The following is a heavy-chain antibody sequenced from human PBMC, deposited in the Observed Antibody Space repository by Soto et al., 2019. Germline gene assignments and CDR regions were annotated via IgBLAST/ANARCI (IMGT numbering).Heavy chain of an antibody. J-gene: IGHJ4*02. D-gene: IGHD1-26*01. CDR1: GGSFSGSY. CDR3: ASPSDRSVSYRTPFDY. V-gene: IGHV4-34*01. CDR2: INHSGST. Sequence: QVQLHQWGAGLLKPSETLSLTCAVYGGSFSGSYWSWIRQPPGKGLEWIGEINHSGSTNYNPSLKSRVTMSVDTSKNHFSLKLTSVTAADTAMYYCASPSDRSVSYRTPFDYWGQGTLVTVSS.